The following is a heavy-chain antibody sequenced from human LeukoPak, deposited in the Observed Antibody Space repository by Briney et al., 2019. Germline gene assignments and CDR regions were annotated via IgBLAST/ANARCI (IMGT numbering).Heavy chain of an antibody. CDR3: AKAYCRGECGVAPDY. CDR2: IGDSGGRT. V-gene: IGHV3-23*01. D-gene: IGHD2-21*01. Sequence: GGSLRLSCAASGFTFSNYGMLWVRQAPGKGLEWVSGIGDSGGRTFYADFVKGRFTISRDNSRSTLYLQMNGLRAEDTAVYYCAKAYCRGECGVAPDYWGRGTLVTVSS. J-gene: IGHJ4*02. CDR1: GFTFSNYG.